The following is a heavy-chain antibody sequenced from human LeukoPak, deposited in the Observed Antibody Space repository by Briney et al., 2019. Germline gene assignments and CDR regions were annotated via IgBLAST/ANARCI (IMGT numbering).Heavy chain of an antibody. J-gene: IGHJ6*03. D-gene: IGHD5-18*01. CDR3: ARAGGGPSRIQLWLGDYYYYYMDV. CDR2: ISAYNGNT. Sequence: ASVKVSCKASGYTFTSYGISWVRQAPGQGLEWMGWISAYNGNTNYAQKLQGRVTMTTDTSTSTAYMELRSLRSDDTAVYYCARAGGGPSRIQLWLGDYYYYYMDVWGKGTTVTVSS. CDR1: GYTFTSYG. V-gene: IGHV1-18*01.